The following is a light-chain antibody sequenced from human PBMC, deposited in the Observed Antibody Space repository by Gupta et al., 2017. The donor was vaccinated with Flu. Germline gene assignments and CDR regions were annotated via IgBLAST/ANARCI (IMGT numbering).Light chain of an antibody. CDR2: DVS. CDR1: SDDVGGYNY. V-gene: IGLV2-14*01. Sequence: QSALTQPASVSGSPGQSITISCTGTSDDVGGYNYVSWYQQYPGKAPKLMIYDVSDRPSGVSTRFSGSKSGTTSSPTISGLQAEDEADYYCSSYSSSSTVVFGTGTKVT. CDR3: SSYSSSSTVV. J-gene: IGLJ1*01.